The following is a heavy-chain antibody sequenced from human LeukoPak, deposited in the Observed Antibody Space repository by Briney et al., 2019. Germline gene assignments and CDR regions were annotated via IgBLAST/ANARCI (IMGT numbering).Heavy chain of an antibody. CDR2: INSDGSST. D-gene: IGHD6-19*01. V-gene: IGHV3-74*01. CDR3: VSGYSSGWYVGGIDY. Sequence: GGSLRLSCAASGITSSSYWMHWVRQAPGKGLVWVSRINSDGSSTSYADSVKGRFTISRDNAKNTLYLQMNSLRAEDTAVYYCVSGYSSGWYVGGIDYWGQGTLVTVSP. CDR1: GITSSSYW. J-gene: IGHJ4*02.